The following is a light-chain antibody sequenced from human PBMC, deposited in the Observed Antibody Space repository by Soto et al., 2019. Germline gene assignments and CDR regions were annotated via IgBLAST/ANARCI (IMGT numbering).Light chain of an antibody. CDR2: GVS. CDR3: QQYDSSPRT. CDR1: QSVSSSY. Sequence: EIVLTQSPGTLSLSPGERATLSCRASQSVSSSYLAWYQQKPGQSPRILIYGVSTRATGIPDRFSGSGSGTDFTLTISRLEPEDFAVYYCQQYDSSPRTFGQGTKVEIK. V-gene: IGKV3-20*01. J-gene: IGKJ1*01.